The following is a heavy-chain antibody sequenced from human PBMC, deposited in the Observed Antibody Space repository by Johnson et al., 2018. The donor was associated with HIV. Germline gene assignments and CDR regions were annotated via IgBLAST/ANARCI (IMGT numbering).Heavy chain of an antibody. CDR2: IFSVGDV. J-gene: IGHJ3*02. D-gene: IGHD1-26*01. CDR3: ARDLPGIYDAFDI. V-gene: IGHV3-66*01. Sequence: VQLVESGGGLVQPGGSLRLSCAASGITVGTNYMSWVRQAPGKGLEWVSVIFSVGDVYYADSVKGRFTISRDNSKNMVYLQMHSLRTEDTAYYYCARDLPGIYDAFDIWGQGTMVTVSS. CDR1: GITVGTNY.